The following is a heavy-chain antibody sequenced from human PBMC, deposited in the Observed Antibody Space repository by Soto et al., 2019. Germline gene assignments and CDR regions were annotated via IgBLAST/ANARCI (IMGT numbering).Heavy chain of an antibody. V-gene: IGHV4-4*02. CDR1: GASVSSTYW. CDR3: ARSDGRY. J-gene: IGHJ4*02. CDR2: INHRGSA. Sequence: SETLSLTCAVSGASVSSTYWWSWVRQPPGKGPEWIGEINHRGSANYNPSLKSRVTISVDTSKNQFSLKLSSVTAADTAVYYCARSDGRYWGQGTLVTVSS.